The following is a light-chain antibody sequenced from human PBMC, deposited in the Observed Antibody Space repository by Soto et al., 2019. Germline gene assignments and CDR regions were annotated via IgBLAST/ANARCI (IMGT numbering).Light chain of an antibody. CDR2: DNN. CDR1: RSNIGNNY. CDR3: GTWDSSLSAGV. J-gene: IGLJ2*01. V-gene: IGLV1-51*01. Sequence: QAVVTQPPSVSAAPGQKVTISCSGSRSNIGNNYVSWYQQLPGTAPKLLIYDNNKRPSGIPDRFSGSKSGTSATLGITGLQTGDEADYYCGTWDSSLSAGVFGGGTKLTVL.